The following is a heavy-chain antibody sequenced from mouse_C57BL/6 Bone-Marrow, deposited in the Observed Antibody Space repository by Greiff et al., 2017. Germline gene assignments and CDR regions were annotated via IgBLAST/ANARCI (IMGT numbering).Heavy chain of an antibody. V-gene: IGHV1-81*01. Sequence: QVHVKQSGAELARPGASVTLSCKASGYTFTSYGISWVKQRTGQGLEWIGEIYPRSGNTYYNEKFKGKATLTADKSSSTAYMELRSLTSADAAVYICASFYYYGSSYDYWGQGTTLTVSS. CDR3: ASFYYYGSSYDY. D-gene: IGHD1-1*01. CDR1: GYTFTSYG. J-gene: IGHJ2*01. CDR2: IYPRSGNT.